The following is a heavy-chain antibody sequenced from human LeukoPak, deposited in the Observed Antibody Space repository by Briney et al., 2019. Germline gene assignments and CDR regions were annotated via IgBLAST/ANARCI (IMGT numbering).Heavy chain of an antibody. D-gene: IGHD3-10*01. CDR1: GFTFSSNL. V-gene: IGHV3-74*01. CDR2: INSDGRST. CDR3: ARDLSGAIDY. J-gene: IGHJ4*02. Sequence: PGGSLRLSCAASGFTFSSNLMHWVRQGPGKGLVWVSHINSDGRSTRYADSVKGRFTISRDNAKNTLYLQMNSLRAEDTAVYFCARDLSGAIDYWGQGTLVTVSS.